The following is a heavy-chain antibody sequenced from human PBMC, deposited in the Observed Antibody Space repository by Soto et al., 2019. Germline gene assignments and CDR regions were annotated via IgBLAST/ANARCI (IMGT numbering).Heavy chain of an antibody. CDR2: IYYSGST. J-gene: IGHJ5*02. V-gene: IGHV4-59*12. CDR3: ARVSGKDFWSGPVNWFDP. Sequence: SETLSLTCTVSAGSIRRYYWRWIRQPPGKGLEWIGYIYYSGSTNYNPSLKSRVTISVDRSKNQFSLKLSSVTAADTAVYYCARVSGKDFWSGPVNWFDPWGQGTLVTVS. CDR1: AGSIRRYY. D-gene: IGHD3-3*01.